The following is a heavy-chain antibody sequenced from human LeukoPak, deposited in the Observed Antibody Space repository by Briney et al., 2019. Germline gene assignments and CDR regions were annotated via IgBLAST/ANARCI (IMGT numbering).Heavy chain of an antibody. J-gene: IGHJ3*02. Sequence: QSGGSLRLPCTASTFTFSDYAMSWVRQAPGKRLEWVSAISGSGGSTYYADSVKGRFTISRDNSKNTLYLQMNSLRAEDTAVYYCAKFIGSGWEWDGAFDIWGQGTMVTVSS. D-gene: IGHD6-19*01. CDR3: AKFIGSGWEWDGAFDI. V-gene: IGHV3-23*01. CDR1: TFTFSDYA. CDR2: ISGSGGST.